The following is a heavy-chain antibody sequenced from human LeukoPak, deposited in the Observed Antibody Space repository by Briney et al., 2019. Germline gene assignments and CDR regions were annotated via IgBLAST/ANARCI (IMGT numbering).Heavy chain of an antibody. CDR1: GGSISSYY. D-gene: IGHD3-16*01. CDR3: ARGGGGINYFDY. Sequence: SETLSLTCTVSGGSISSYYWSWIRQPPGKGLEWIGYIYYSGSTNYNPSLKSRVTISVDTSKNQFSLKLSSVTAADTAVYYCARGGGGINYFDYWGQGTLVTVSS. V-gene: IGHV4-59*01. CDR2: IYYSGST. J-gene: IGHJ4*02.